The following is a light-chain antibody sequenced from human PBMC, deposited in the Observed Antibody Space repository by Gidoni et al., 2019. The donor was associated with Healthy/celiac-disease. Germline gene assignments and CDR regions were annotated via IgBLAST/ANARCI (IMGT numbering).Light chain of an antibody. CDR3: QHTT. Sequence: DIQMTQSPSTLSASVGDRVTITCRASQSISSWLAWYQQKPGKAPKLLIYKASSLESGVPSRFSGSGSGTEFTLTISSLQPDDFATYYCQHTTFXPXTKVDIK. CDR1: QSISSW. CDR2: KAS. V-gene: IGKV1-5*03. J-gene: IGKJ3*01.